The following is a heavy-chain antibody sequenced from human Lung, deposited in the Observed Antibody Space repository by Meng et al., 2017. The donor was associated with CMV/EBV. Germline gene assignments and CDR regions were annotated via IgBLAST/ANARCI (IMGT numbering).Heavy chain of an antibody. D-gene: IGHD6-13*01. CDR3: ARYVAAADHTGGYSWFDP. J-gene: IGHJ5*02. V-gene: IGHV4-61*01. CDR1: VSSGSYY. CDR2: IYYSGST. Sequence: VSSGSYYWRWIRQPTGKGLEWIGYIYYSGSTNYNPSLKSRVTISVDTSKNQFSLKLSSVTAADTAVYYCARYVAAADHTGGYSWFDPWGQGTLVTVSS.